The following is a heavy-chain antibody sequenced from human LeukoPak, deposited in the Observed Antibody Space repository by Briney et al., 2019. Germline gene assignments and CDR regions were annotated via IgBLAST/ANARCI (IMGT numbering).Heavy chain of an antibody. J-gene: IGHJ6*02. CDR2: INPNSGGT. V-gene: IGHV1-2*04. CDR1: GYTFTGYY. D-gene: IGHD6-19*01. CDR3: ARARKQWLVQYYYYGMDV. Sequence: ASVKVSCKASGYTFTGYYMHWVRQAPGQGLEWMGWINPNSGGTNCAQKFQGWVTMTRDTSISTAYMELSSLRSEDTAVYYCARARKQWLVQYYYYGMDVWGQGTTVTVSS.